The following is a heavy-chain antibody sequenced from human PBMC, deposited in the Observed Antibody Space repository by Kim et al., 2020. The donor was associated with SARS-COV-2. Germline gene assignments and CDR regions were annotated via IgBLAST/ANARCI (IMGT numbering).Heavy chain of an antibody. D-gene: IGHD3-10*01. CDR3: ARRLLWFGESLDAFDI. CDR2: IYPGDSDT. CDR1: GYSFTSYW. J-gene: IGHJ3*02. V-gene: IGHV5-51*01. Sequence: GESLKISCKGSGYSFTSYWIGWVRQMPGKGLEWMGIIYPGDSDTRYSPSFQGQVTISADKSISTAYLQWSSLKASDTAMYYCARRLLWFGESLDAFDIWGQGTMVTVSS.